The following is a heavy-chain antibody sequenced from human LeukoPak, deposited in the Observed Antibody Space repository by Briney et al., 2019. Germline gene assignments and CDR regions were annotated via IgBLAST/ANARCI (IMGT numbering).Heavy chain of an antibody. CDR1: GYTVTGYY. V-gene: IGHV1-2*02. J-gene: IGHJ4*02. D-gene: IGHD2-2*01. Sequence: VASVTVSRKGSGYTVTGYYMYWVRQAHGQGLGWMGWINPNSGGTNYEQKFQGRVTMTRDTSISTAYMELSRLRSDDTAVYYCARTHCSSTSCYPFFDYWGQGILVTVSS. CDR2: INPNSGGT. CDR3: ARTHCSSTSCYPFFDY.